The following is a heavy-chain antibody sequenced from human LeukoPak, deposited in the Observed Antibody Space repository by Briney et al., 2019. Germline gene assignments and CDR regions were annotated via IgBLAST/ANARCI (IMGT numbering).Heavy chain of an antibody. J-gene: IGHJ4*02. CDR1: GFAFTTYW. V-gene: IGHV3-7*01. Sequence: GGSLRLSCAASGFAFTTYWLGWVRQPPGKGLEWVANIKQDGTEKYYVDSVKGRFTISRDNAKNTLYLQMNSLRAEDTAIYYCARDVGEYQILGFDYWGQGTLVTVSS. D-gene: IGHD3-10*01. CDR2: IKQDGTEK. CDR3: ARDVGEYQILGFDY.